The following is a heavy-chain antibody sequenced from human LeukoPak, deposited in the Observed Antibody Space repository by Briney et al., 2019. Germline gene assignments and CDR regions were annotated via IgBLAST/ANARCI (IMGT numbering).Heavy chain of an antibody. CDR1: GGSISSYY. D-gene: IGHD3-16*02. Sequence: SETLSLTCTVSGGSISSYYWSWIRQPAGKGLEWIGRIYTSGSTNYNPSLKSRVTMSVDTSKNQFSLKLSSVTAADTAVYYCASGSRITFGGVIAAPFGYWGQGTLVTVSS. CDR2: IYTSGST. V-gene: IGHV4-4*07. CDR3: ASGSRITFGGVIAAPFGY. J-gene: IGHJ4*02.